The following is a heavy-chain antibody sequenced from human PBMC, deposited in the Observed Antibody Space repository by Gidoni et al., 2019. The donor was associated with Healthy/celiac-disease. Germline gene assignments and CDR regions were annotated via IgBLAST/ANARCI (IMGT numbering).Heavy chain of an antibody. V-gene: IGHV3-33*01. Sequence: QVQLVESGGGVVQPGRSLRLSCAASGFTFSSYGMHWVRQAPGKGLEGVAVIWYDGSNNYYADSVKGRFTISRDNSKNTLYLQMNSLRAEDTAVYYCARDEGGSSWPYYYYGMDVWGQGTTVTVSS. J-gene: IGHJ6*02. CDR3: ARDEGGSSWPYYYYGMDV. CDR1: GFTFSSYG. CDR2: IWYDGSNN. D-gene: IGHD6-13*01.